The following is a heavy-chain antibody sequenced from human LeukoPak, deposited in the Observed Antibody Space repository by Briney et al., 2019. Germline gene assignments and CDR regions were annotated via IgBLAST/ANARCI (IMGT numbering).Heavy chain of an antibody. CDR2: INPNSGGT. CDR1: GYTFTGYY. CDR3: ARVKPLGCSSTSCYNAFDI. J-gene: IGHJ3*02. Sequence: GASVKVSCKASGYTFTGYYMHWVRQAPGQGLEWMGWINPNSGGTNYAQKFQGRVTMTRDTSISTAYMELSRLRSDDTAVYYSARVKPLGCSSTSCYNAFDIWGQGTMVTVSS. D-gene: IGHD2-2*02. V-gene: IGHV1-2*02.